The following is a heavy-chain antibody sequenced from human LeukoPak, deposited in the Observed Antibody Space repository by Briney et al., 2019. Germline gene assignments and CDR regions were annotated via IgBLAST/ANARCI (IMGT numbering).Heavy chain of an antibody. CDR3: ARAISSGLCFDI. D-gene: IGHD6-19*01. CDR1: GYTFTGYY. CDR2: INPNSGDT. V-gene: IGHV1-2*02. Sequence: ASVKVSCKASGYTFTGYYMHWVRQAPGQGLEWMGWINPNSGDTNYAQKFQGRVTMTRDTSISTAYMELSRLRSDDTAVYYCARAISSGLCFDIWGQGTMVTVSS. J-gene: IGHJ3*02.